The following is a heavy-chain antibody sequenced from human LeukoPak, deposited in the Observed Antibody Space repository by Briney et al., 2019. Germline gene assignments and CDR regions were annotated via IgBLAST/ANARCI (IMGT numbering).Heavy chain of an antibody. J-gene: IGHJ4*02. V-gene: IGHV3-73*01. D-gene: IGHD3-10*01. CDR1: GFTFSSYA. Sequence: GGSLRLSRAASGFTFSSYAMSWVRQASGRGLEWVGRFRTRSNSYATTYSASVSCRFTICRDDSKNTAYLQMTNLRTEDTAIYYCSSYDTDAISYYVNYWGQGILVTVSS. CDR3: SSYDTDAISYYVNY. CDR2: FRTRSNSYAT.